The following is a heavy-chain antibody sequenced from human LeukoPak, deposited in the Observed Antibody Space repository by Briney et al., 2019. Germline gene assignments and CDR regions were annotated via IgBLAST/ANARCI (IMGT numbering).Heavy chain of an antibody. CDR2: IIPIFGTA. Sequence: SVKVFCKASGGTFSSYAISWVRQAPGQGLEWMGGIIPIFGTANYAQKFQGRVTITADESTSTAYMELSSLRSEDTAVYYCARAYHYYDSSGYYYDYWGQGTLVTVSS. V-gene: IGHV1-69*13. J-gene: IGHJ4*02. CDR1: GGTFSSYA. D-gene: IGHD3-22*01. CDR3: ARAYHYYDSSGYYYDY.